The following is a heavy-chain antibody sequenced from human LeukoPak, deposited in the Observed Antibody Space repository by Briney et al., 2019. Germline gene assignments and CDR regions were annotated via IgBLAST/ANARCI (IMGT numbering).Heavy chain of an antibody. CDR1: GFTFSSYG. V-gene: IGHV3-30*18. Sequence: PGGSLRLSRAASGFTFSSYGTHWVRQAPGKGLEWVAVISYDGSNKYYADSVKGRFTISRDNSKNTLYLQMNSLRAEDTAVYYCAKHGQNRGHDSSSWYQPDYYFDYRGQGTLVTVSS. D-gene: IGHD6-13*01. CDR3: AKHGQNRGHDSSSWYQPDYYFDY. CDR2: ISYDGSNK. J-gene: IGHJ4*02.